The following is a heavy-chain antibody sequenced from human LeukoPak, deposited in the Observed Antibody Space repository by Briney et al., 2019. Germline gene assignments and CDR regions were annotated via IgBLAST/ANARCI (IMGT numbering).Heavy chain of an antibody. D-gene: IGHD4-17*01. Sequence: GGSLRLSCAASGFTVSSNYMSWVRQAPGKGLEWVSVIYSGGSTYYADTVKGRFTISRDNSKNTLYLQMNSLRADDTAVYYCARVRDGDYYDYWGQGTEVTVSS. CDR2: IYSGGST. V-gene: IGHV3-66*01. CDR1: GFTVSSNY. J-gene: IGHJ4*02. CDR3: ARVRDGDYYDY.